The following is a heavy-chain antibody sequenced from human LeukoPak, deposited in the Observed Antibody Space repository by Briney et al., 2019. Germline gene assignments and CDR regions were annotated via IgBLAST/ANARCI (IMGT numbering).Heavy chain of an antibody. J-gene: IGHJ3*02. CDR2: IYTTGST. D-gene: IGHD1-26*01. CDR3: ARVEIVGTRRYASDM. CDR1: GGSIGTYY. V-gene: IGHV4-4*07. Sequence: SETLSLTCTVYGGSIGTYYRSWIRQPAGKGLEWIGRIYTTGSTSYNPSLKSRVTMSVDTSKNQFSLNLSSVSAADTAFYYCARVEIVGTRRYASDMWGQGTAVTVSS.